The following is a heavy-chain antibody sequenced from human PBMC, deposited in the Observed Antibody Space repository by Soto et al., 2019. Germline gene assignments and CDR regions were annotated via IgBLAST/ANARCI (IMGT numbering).Heavy chain of an antibody. V-gene: IGHV3-23*01. CDR3: AKGRAITVFGVITPFDS. J-gene: IGHJ4*02. Sequence: GGSLRLSCAASGFTFSSYAMSWVRQAPGKGLEWVSVISGNSGTTYYAASVKGRFTISRDNSKKTLYLQMNSLRADDTAVYYCAKGRAITVFGVITPFDSWGQGTLVTVSS. D-gene: IGHD3-3*01. CDR2: ISGNSGTT. CDR1: GFTFSSYA.